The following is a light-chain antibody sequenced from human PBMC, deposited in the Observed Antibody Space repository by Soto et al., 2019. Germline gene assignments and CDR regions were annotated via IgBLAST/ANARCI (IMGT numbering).Light chain of an antibody. CDR3: QQYNRYPWT. Sequence: DIQMTQSPSSLSASVGDRVTITCRASHYISNYLAWFQQKPGKAPTSLMYAVSYLQSGVPSKFSGSGSGTEFNLTISSLQTEDFAIYYCQQYNRYPWTFGQGTKVDLK. J-gene: IGKJ1*01. V-gene: IGKV1-16*02. CDR2: AVS. CDR1: HYISNY.